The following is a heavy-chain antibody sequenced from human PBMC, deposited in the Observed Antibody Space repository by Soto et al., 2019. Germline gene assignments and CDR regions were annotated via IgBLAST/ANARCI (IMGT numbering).Heavy chain of an antibody. CDR1: GYRFTSSW. CDR2: VYPSDSDV. Sequence: GESLKISSQGSGYRFTSSWIGWVRQMPGKGLEWLGNVYPSDSDVRYSPSLEGRVTISADNSINTAYLHLLNLKASDTAIYYCTKRPTRSFLSWGQGTWLTVFS. J-gene: IGHJ5*02. D-gene: IGHD6-25*01. V-gene: IGHV5-51*01. CDR3: TKRPTRSFLS.